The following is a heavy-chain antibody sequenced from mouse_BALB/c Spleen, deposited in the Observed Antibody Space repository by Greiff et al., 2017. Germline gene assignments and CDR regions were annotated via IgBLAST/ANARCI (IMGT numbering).Heavy chain of an antibody. J-gene: IGHJ4*01. CDR3: ARQRGRYDAMDY. Sequence: EVKLVESGGDLVKPGGSLKLSCAASGFTFSSYTMSWVRQTPEKRLEWVAYISNGGGSTYYPDTVKGRFTISRDNAKNTLYLQMSSLKSEDTAMYYCARQRGRYDAMDYWGQGTSVTVSS. CDR2: ISNGGGST. D-gene: IGHD2-14*01. V-gene: IGHV5-12-2*01. CDR1: GFTFSSYT.